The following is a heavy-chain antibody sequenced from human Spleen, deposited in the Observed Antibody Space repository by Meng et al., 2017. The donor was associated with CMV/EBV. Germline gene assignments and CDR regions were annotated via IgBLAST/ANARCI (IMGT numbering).Heavy chain of an antibody. CDR1: GFTFSRYG. Sequence: GGSLRLSCAAAGFTFSRYGMHWVRQAPGKGLEWVALIWYDGSHKYYGDSVKGRFTISRDNSKNTLYLQMNSLRAEDTAVYYCARDGDGAFDIWGKGTMVTVSS. J-gene: IGHJ3*02. CDR3: ARDGDGAFDI. CDR2: IWYDGSHK. V-gene: IGHV3-33*01.